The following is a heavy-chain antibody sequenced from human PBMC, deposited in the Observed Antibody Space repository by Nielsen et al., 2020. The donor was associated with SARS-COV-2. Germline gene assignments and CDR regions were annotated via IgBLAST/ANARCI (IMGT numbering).Heavy chain of an antibody. V-gene: IGHV3-33*01. CDR2: IWYDGSNK. CDR3: ARDLTHYSSSFLSYYFDY. Sequence: GESLKISCAASGFTFSSYGMHWVRQAPGKGLEWVAVIWYDGSNKYYADSVKGRFTISRDNSKNTLYLQMNSLRAEDTAVYYCARDLTHYSSSFLSYYFDYWSQGTLVTVSS. D-gene: IGHD6-13*01. CDR1: GFTFSSYG. J-gene: IGHJ4*02.